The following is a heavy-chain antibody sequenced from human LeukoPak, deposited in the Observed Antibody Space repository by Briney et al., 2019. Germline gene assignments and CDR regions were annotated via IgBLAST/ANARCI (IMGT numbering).Heavy chain of an antibody. Sequence: PGGSLRLSCAASGFTFSTYSMNWVRQAPGKGLEWVSYISRNAGTIYYADSVKGRFTISRDNAKNSLSLQMNSLRDEDTAVYYCARDSPVGATTGGNYYYGMAVWGQGTTVTVSS. V-gene: IGHV3-48*02. D-gene: IGHD1-26*01. CDR2: ISRNAGTI. CDR1: GFTFSTYS. CDR3: ARDSPVGATTGGNYYYGMAV. J-gene: IGHJ6*02.